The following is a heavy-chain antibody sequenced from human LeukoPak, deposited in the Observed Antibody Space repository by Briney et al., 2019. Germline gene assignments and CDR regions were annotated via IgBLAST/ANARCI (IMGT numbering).Heavy chain of an antibody. V-gene: IGHV3-30*02. D-gene: IGHD5-24*01. J-gene: IGHJ4*02. CDR3: AKDLGRWLRTLSGFDY. Sequence: PGGSLRLSCAASGFTFSSYGMHWVRQAPGKGLEWVAFIRYDGSNKYYADSVKGRFTISRDNSKNTLYLQMNSLRAEDTAVYYCAKDLGRWLRTLSGFDYWGQGTLVTVSS. CDR1: GFTFSSYG. CDR2: IRYDGSNK.